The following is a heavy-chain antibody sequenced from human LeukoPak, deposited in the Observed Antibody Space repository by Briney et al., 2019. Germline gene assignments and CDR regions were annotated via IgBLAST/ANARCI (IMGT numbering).Heavy chain of an antibody. CDR1: GYTFTSYG. CDR3: ARNPPYGSGTFAADY. V-gene: IGHV1-18*01. Sequence: ASVKVSCKASGYTFTSYGISWVRQAPGQGLEWMGWISAYNGNTNYAQKLQGRVTMTTDTSTSTAYMELRSLRSDDTAVYYCARNPPYGSGTFAADYWGQGTLVTVSS. D-gene: IGHD3-10*01. CDR2: ISAYNGNT. J-gene: IGHJ4*02.